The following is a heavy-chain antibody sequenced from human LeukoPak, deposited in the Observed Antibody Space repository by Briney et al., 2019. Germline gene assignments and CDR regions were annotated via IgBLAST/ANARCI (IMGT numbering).Heavy chain of an antibody. Sequence: PGGSLRLSCAGYGFTFSNFWMNWVRQAPGKGLEWVANIDQDGSEKYYADSVKGRSTLSRDNAENSVYLQMNNLRPEETAVYYCATLNWESPDYWGQGTQVTVSS. J-gene: IGHJ4*01. CDR1: GFTFSNFW. D-gene: IGHD7-27*01. CDR3: ATLNWESPDY. V-gene: IGHV3-7*01. CDR2: IDQDGSEK.